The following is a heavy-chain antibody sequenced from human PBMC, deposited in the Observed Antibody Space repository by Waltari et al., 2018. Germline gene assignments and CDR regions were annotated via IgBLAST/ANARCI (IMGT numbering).Heavy chain of an antibody. CDR1: GFAFSIHA. CDR2: ISSRGTDI. Sequence: EVQLVESGGGLVKPGGSLRLTCAASGFAFSIHAMDWVRQAPGTRLEVVSSISSRGTDIYYADALKGRFTISRENSKNSLYLQSDSLRADDTAVYYCAGGLKGSSGRYEGYWGQGTLVTVAS. CDR3: AGGLKGSSGRYEGY. J-gene: IGHJ4*02. V-gene: IGHV3-21*01. D-gene: IGHD6-19*01.